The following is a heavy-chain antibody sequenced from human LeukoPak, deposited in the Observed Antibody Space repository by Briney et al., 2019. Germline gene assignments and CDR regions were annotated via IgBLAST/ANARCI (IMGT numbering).Heavy chain of an antibody. D-gene: IGHD2-15*01. J-gene: IGHJ4*02. CDR1: GYTFSNYW. CDR2: MYPGNSAI. CDR3: ARLRYCSGDTCFSPIES. Sequence: GEPLKISCKGSGYTFSNYWIGWVRQMSGKGLEWLGIMYPGNSAIRSGPAFQCQVTRSVDKSINTAYLEWSSLKASDTAMYYCARLRYCSGDTCFSPIESWGQGTRVTVSS. V-gene: IGHV5-51*01.